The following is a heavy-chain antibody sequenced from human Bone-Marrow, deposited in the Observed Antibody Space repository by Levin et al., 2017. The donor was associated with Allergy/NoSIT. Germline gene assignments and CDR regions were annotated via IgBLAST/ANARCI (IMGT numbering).Heavy chain of an antibody. V-gene: IGHV3-9*01. CDR2: ISWNSGSI. D-gene: IGHD1-26*01. J-gene: IGHJ6*02. Sequence: GGSLRLSCAASGFTFDDYAMHWVRQAPGKGLEWVSGISWNSGSIGYADSVKGRFTISRDNAKNSLYLQMNSLRAENTALYYCAKDMGYSGSYYYYGMDVWGQGTTVTVSS. CDR3: AKDMGYSGSYYYYGMDV. CDR1: GFTFDDYA.